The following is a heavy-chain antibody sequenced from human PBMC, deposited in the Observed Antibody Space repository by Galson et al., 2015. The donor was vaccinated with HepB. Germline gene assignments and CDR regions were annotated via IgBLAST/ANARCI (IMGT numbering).Heavy chain of an antibody. Sequence: SLRLSCAAPGFAFYNYGMHWVRQAPGKGLEWVAVISYDGSIKFYADSVKGRFTISRDSSMNTLYLQMNGLRVEDTALYFCAKPFSRYTTRGEGNYFDSRGQGVLVTVSS. D-gene: IGHD1-1*01. V-gene: IGHV3-30*18. CDR2: ISYDGSIK. CDR3: AKPFSRYTTRGEGNYFDS. CDR1: GFAFYNYG. J-gene: IGHJ4*02.